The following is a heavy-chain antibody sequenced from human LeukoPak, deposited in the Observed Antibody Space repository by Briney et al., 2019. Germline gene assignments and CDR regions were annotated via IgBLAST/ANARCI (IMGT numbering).Heavy chain of an antibody. CDR3: ARGSGGNLWFDP. D-gene: IGHD4-23*01. Sequence: SETLSLTCTVSGGSISSGSYYWSWIRQPAGKGLEWIGRIYTSGSTNYNPSLKSRVTISVDTSKNQFSLKLSSVTAADTAVYYCARGSGGNLWFDPWGQGTLVTVSS. V-gene: IGHV4-61*02. CDR1: GGSISSGSYY. J-gene: IGHJ5*02. CDR2: IYTSGST.